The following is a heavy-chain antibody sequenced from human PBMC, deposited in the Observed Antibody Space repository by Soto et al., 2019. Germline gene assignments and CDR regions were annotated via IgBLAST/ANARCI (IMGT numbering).Heavy chain of an antibody. CDR3: ARVGGCTSCSHYYYYGMDV. D-gene: IGHD2-2*01. V-gene: IGHV1-69*13. Sequence: SVKVSCKXSGGTFSSYAISWVRQAPGQGLEWMGGIIPIFGTANYAQKFQGRVTITADESTSTAYMELSSLRSEDTAVYYCARVGGCTSCSHYYYYGMDVWGQGTTVTVSS. CDR2: IIPIFGTA. CDR1: GGTFSSYA. J-gene: IGHJ6*02.